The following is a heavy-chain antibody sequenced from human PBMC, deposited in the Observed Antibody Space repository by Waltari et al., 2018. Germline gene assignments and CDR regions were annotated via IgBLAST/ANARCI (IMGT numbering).Heavy chain of an antibody. D-gene: IGHD3-22*01. CDR1: GFTFRDYY. CDR2: ISSSGSTI. CDR3: ARDLRDSSGYYYPDAFDI. Sequence: QVQLVESGGGLVKPGGSLRLSCAASGFTFRDYYMSWIRPAPGKGLEWVSYISSSGSTIYYADSVKGRFTISRDNAKNSLYLQMNSLRAEDTAVYYCARDLRDSSGYYYPDAFDIWGQGTMVTVSS. V-gene: IGHV3-11*04. J-gene: IGHJ3*02.